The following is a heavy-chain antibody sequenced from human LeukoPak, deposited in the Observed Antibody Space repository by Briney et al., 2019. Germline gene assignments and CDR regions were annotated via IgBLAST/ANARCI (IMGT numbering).Heavy chain of an antibody. V-gene: IGHV4-31*03. D-gene: IGHD3-16*01. CDR2: IYYSGST. CDR1: GGSISSGGYY. CDR3: ARARKGAYAFDI. J-gene: IGHJ3*02. Sequence: SETLSLTCTVSGGSISSGGYYWSWIRQHPGKGLEWIGYIYYSGSTYYNPSLKSRVPISVDTSKNQFSLKLSSVTAADTAVYYCARARKGAYAFDIWGQGTMVTVSS.